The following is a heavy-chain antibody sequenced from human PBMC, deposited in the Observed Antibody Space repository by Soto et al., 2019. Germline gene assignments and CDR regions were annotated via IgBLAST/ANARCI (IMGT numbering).Heavy chain of an antibody. Sequence: HPGGSLRLSCAASGFTFSSNWMSFSSNWMHWVRQAPGKGLVWVSRINSGGSSTTYADSVKGRFTISRDNAKNTLLLQMNSLRAEDTAVYYCARESLRSSGYYYFDYWGQGTLVTVSS. J-gene: IGHJ4*02. CDR2: INSGGSST. CDR3: ARESLRSSGYYYFDY. CDR1: GFTFSSNW. D-gene: IGHD6-19*01. V-gene: IGHV3-74*01.